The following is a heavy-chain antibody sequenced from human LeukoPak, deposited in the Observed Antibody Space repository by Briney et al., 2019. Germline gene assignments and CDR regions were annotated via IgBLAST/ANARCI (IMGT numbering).Heavy chain of an antibody. CDR3: AKGGKWDVTPFDY. D-gene: IGHD1-26*01. CDR2: ISGGGGST. Sequence: GGSLRLSCAPSGFTFSSYWMSWVRQAPGKGLEWVSTISGGGGSTYYADSVKGRFTISRDNSKNTLYLQVNSLRAEDTAVYYCAKGGKWDVTPFDYWGQGTLVTVSS. CDR1: GFTFSSYW. J-gene: IGHJ4*02. V-gene: IGHV3-23*01.